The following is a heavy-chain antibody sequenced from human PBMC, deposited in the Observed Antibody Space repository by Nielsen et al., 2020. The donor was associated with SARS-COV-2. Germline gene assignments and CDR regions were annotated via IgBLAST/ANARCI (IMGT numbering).Heavy chain of an antibody. CDR1: GFTFSDYY. J-gene: IGHJ3*02. CDR2: IWYDGSNK. Sequence: GGSLRLSCAASGFTFSDYYMNWIRQAPGKGLEWVAVIWYDGSNKYYADSVKGRFTISRDNSKNTLYLQMNSLRAEDTAVYYCARDLPTGDDAFDIWGQGTMVTVSS. V-gene: IGHV3-33*08. CDR3: ARDLPTGDDAFDI. D-gene: IGHD7-27*01.